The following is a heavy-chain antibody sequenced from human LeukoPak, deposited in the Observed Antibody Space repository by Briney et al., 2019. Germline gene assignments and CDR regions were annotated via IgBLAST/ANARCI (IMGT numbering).Heavy chain of an antibody. J-gene: IGHJ4*02. CDR2: ISGSGGST. CDR3: AKNLELEFLSIAVAGTGY. CDR1: GFTFSSYS. D-gene: IGHD6-19*01. V-gene: IGHV3-23*01. Sequence: GGSLRLSCAASGFTFSSYSMNWVRQAPGKGLEWVSAISGSGGSTYYADSVKGRFTISRDNSKNTLYLQMNSLRAEDTAVYYCAKNLELEFLSIAVAGTGYWGQGTLVTVSP.